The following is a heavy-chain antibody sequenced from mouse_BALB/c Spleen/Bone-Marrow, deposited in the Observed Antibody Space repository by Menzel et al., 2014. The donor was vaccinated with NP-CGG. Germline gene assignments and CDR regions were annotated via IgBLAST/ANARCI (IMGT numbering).Heavy chain of an antibody. Sequence: VQLQQSGPELVKPGTSVKMSCKASGYTFTSYVMHWVKQKPGQGLEWIGYIIPYNDGTKYNEKFKGKATLTSDKSSSTAYMELSSLTSEDSGVYYCASHDGYYVGWYFDVWGAGTTVTVSS. V-gene: IGHV1-14*01. CDR2: IIPYNDGT. D-gene: IGHD2-3*01. CDR1: GYTFTSYV. J-gene: IGHJ1*01. CDR3: ASHDGYYVGWYFDV.